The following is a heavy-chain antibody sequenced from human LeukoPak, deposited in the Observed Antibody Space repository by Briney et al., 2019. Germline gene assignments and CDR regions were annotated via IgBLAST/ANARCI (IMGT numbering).Heavy chain of an antibody. CDR3: ARAAYYYGSGTSYYFDY. Sequence: SETLSLTCTVSGGSISSYYWSWLRQPPGKGLEWIGYIYYSGSTNYNPSLKSRVTISVDTSKNQFSLKLSSVTAADTAVYYCARAAYYYGSGTSYYFDYWGQGTLVTVSS. V-gene: IGHV4-59*01. CDR1: GGSISSYY. CDR2: IYYSGST. D-gene: IGHD3-10*01. J-gene: IGHJ4*02.